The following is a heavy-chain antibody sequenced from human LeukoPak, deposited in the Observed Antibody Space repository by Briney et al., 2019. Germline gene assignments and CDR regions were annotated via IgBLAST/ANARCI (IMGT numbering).Heavy chain of an antibody. CDR1: GFTFSSYG. V-gene: IGHV3-30*03. CDR2: ISYDGSNK. Sequence: GGSLRLSCAASGFTFSSYGMHWVRQAPGKGLEWVAVISYDGSNKYYADSVKGRFTISRDNSKNTLYLQMNSLRAEDTAVYYCARDPRGHSSGSYRTLYYFDYWGQGTLVTVSS. J-gene: IGHJ4*02. CDR3: ARDPRGHSSGSYRTLYYFDY. D-gene: IGHD1-26*01.